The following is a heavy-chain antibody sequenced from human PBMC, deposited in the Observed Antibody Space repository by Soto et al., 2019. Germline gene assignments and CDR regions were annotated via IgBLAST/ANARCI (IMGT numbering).Heavy chain of an antibody. V-gene: IGHV3-30-3*01. Sequence: PGGSLRLSCAASGVTFSSYAMHSFRQAPGKGLEWVAVISYDGSNKYYADSVKGRFTISRDNSKNTLYLQMNSLRAEDTAVYYCARDRRGYSYGSLGYWGQGTLVTVSS. D-gene: IGHD5-18*01. CDR2: ISYDGSNK. CDR3: ARDRRGYSYGSLGY. J-gene: IGHJ4*02. CDR1: GVTFSSYA.